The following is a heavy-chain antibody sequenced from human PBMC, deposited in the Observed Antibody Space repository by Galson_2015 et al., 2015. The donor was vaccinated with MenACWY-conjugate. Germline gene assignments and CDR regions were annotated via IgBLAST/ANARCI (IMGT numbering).Heavy chain of an antibody. CDR2: IHQSGST. D-gene: IGHD1-26*01. V-gene: IGHV4-34*01. J-gene: IGHJ3*02. CDR1: GGSFSGYY. Sequence: ETLSLTCVVHGGSFSGYYWSWIRQFPGKALEWIGEIHQSGSTRYNPSLNSRVTFSVDASKNQVFMKLSSVTAADTAVYYCARKWGASALDIWGQGTTVTVS. CDR3: ARKWGASALDI.